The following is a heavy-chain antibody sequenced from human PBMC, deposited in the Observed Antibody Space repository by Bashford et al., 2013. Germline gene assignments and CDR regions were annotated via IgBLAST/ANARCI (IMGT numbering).Heavy chain of an antibody. CDR3: ARGLLRGVIIFDY. CDR2: INHSGST. Sequence: KSSETLSLTCAVYGGSFSGYYWSWIRQPPGKGLEWIGEINHSGSTNYNPSLKSRVTISVDTSKNQFSLKLSSVTAADTAVYYCARGLLRGVIIFDYWGQGPWSPSPQ. D-gene: IGHD3-10*01. J-gene: IGHJ4*02. V-gene: IGHV4-34*01. CDR1: GGSFSGYY.